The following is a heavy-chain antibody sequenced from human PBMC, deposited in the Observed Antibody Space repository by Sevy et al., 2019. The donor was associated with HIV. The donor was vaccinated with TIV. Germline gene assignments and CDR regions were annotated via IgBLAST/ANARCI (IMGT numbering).Heavy chain of an antibody. V-gene: IGHV1-2*06. J-gene: IGHJ6*02. CDR1: GYTFTGYY. D-gene: IGHD2-15*01. Sequence: ASVKVSCKASGYTFTGYYMHWVRQAPGQGLEWMGRINPNSGGTNYAQKFQGRVTMTRDTSISTACMELSRLRSDDTAVYYCARKEVVVVVVASFYGMDVWGQGTTVTVSS. CDR2: INPNSGGT. CDR3: ARKEVVVVVVASFYGMDV.